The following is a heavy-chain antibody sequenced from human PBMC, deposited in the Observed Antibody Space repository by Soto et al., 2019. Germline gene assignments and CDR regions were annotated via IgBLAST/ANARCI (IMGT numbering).Heavy chain of an antibody. D-gene: IGHD2-2*02. V-gene: IGHV3-23*01. CDR3: AKDRYTGSQLVPAAIXY. CDR1: GFTFSSYA. J-gene: IGHJ4*02. CDR2: ISGSGGST. Sequence: PGGSLRLSCAASGFTFSSYAMSWVRQAPGKGLEWVSAISGSGGSTYYADSVKGRFTISRDNSKNTLYLQMNSLRAEDTAVYYCAKDRYTGSQLVPAAIXYWGQGTLVXVSS.